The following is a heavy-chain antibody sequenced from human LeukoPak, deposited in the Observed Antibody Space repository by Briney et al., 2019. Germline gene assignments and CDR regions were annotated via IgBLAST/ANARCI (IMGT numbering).Heavy chain of an antibody. D-gene: IGHD5-24*01. Sequence: SQTLSLTCAVSGGSISSGGYSWSWIRQPPGKGLEWIGYIYHSGSTYYNPSLKSRVTISVDRSKNQFSLKLSSVTATDTAVYYCARDFRDGYNNLDYWGQGTLVTVSS. CDR3: ARDFRDGYNNLDY. V-gene: IGHV4-30-2*01. CDR1: GGSISSGGYS. J-gene: IGHJ4*02. CDR2: IYHSGST.